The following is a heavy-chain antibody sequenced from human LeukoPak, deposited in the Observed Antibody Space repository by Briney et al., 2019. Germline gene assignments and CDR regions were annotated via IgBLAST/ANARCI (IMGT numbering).Heavy chain of an antibody. CDR2: FDPEDGET. CDR1: GYTLTELS. Sequence: GASAKVSCKVSGYTLTELSMHWVRQAPGTGLEWMGGFDPEDGETIYAQKFQGRVTMTEDTSTDTAYMELSSLRSEDTAVYYCATPNYDILTGYGWFDPWGQGTLVTVSS. V-gene: IGHV1-24*01. D-gene: IGHD3-9*01. J-gene: IGHJ5*02. CDR3: ATPNYDILTGYGWFDP.